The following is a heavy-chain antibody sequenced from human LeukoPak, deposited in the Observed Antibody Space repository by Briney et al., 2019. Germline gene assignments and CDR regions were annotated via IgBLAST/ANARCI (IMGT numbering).Heavy chain of an antibody. J-gene: IGHJ4*02. D-gene: IGHD1-26*01. CDR2: INSDGSTI. Sequence: GGSLRLSCAASGFMFDDYGMSWVRQAPGKGLVWVSRINSDGSTISYVDSAKGRFTISRDNAKNTLYLQMNSLRGEDTAVYYCAREAMGATMYHLDSWGQGTLVTVSS. V-gene: IGHV3-74*01. CDR3: AREAMGATMYHLDS. CDR1: GFMFDDYG.